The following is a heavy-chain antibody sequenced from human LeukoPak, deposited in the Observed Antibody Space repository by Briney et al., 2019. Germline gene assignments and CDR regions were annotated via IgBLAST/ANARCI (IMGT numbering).Heavy chain of an antibody. V-gene: IGHV4-59*01. J-gene: IGHJ6*03. D-gene: IGHD2-8*01. CDR2: IYYSGST. CDR3: AREVMVYTIPLNYYYMDV. CDR1: GGSISSYY. Sequence: SETLSLTCTVSGGSISSYYWSWIRQPPGKRLEWIGCIYYSGSTNYNPSLKSRVTISVDTSKNQFSLKLSSVTAADTAVYYCAREVMVYTIPLNYYYMDVWGRGTTVTVSS.